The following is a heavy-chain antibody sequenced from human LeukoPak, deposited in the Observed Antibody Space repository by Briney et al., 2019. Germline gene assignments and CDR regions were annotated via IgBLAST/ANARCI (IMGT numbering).Heavy chain of an antibody. CDR2: INPNSGAT. J-gene: IGHJ4*02. V-gene: IGHV1-2*02. Sequence: ASVKVSCKSSGYTFIDYCIHWVRQAPGQGLEWMGWINPNSGATKYAQKFQGRVSTTRDTSINTAYMDLTNLRSDDTAIFYCARVKKLMPEFEFWGQGTLVTVSS. CDR3: ARVKKLMPEFEF. D-gene: IGHD2-2*01. CDR1: GYTFIDYC.